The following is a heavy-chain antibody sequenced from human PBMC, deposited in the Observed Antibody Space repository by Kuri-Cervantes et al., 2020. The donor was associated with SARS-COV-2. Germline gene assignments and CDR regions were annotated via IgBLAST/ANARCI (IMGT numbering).Heavy chain of an antibody. J-gene: IGHJ6*03. Sequence: SVKVSCKASGGTFSSYALSWVRQAPGQGHEWMGGIIPIIGTPNYAQKFQGRVMITADESTSTAYMELSSLRSEDTAVYYCASSEMATILRRNENYYYYMDVWGKGTTVTVSS. V-gene: IGHV1-69*13. CDR1: GGTFSSYA. D-gene: IGHD5-24*01. CDR3: ASSEMATILRRNENYYYYMDV. CDR2: IIPIIGTP.